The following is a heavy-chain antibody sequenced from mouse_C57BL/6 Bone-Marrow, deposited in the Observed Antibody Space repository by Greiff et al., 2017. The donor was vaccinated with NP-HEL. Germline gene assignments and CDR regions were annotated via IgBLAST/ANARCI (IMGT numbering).Heavy chain of an antibody. CDR1: GYTFTSYW. Sequence: VQLQQPGAELVKPGASVKLSCKASGYTFTSYWMHWVKQRPGQGLEWIGMIHPNSGSTNYNEKFKSKATLTVDKSSSTAYMQLSSLTSEDSAVYYCSRRRWLRRGRAMDYWGQGTSVTVSS. V-gene: IGHV1-64*01. J-gene: IGHJ4*01. D-gene: IGHD2-2*01. CDR2: IHPNSGST. CDR3: SRRRWLRRGRAMDY.